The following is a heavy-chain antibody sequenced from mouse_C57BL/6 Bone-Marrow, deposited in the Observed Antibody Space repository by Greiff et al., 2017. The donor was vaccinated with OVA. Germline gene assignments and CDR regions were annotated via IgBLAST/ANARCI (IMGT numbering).Heavy chain of an antibody. Sequence: VKLMESGAELVRPGASVKLSCKASGYTFTDYYINWVKQRPGQGLEWIARIYPGSGNTYYNEKFKGKATLTAEKSSSTAYMQLSSLTSEDSAVYFCARSKSSGSHFDYWGQGTTLTVSS. J-gene: IGHJ2*01. D-gene: IGHD3-2*02. V-gene: IGHV1-76*01. CDR3: ARSKSSGSHFDY. CDR2: IYPGSGNT. CDR1: GYTFTDYY.